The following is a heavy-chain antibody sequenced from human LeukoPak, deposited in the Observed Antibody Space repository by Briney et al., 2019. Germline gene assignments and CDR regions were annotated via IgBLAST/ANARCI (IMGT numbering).Heavy chain of an antibody. Sequence: ASVKVSCKASGYTFTGYYMHWVRQAPGQGLEWMGWINPNSGGTNYAQKFQGRVTMTRDTSISTAYMELSGLRSDDTAVYYCARVRSRITIFGVAHGYFDYWGQGTLVTVSS. V-gene: IGHV1-2*02. D-gene: IGHD3-3*01. CDR2: INPNSGGT. CDR1: GYTFTGYY. CDR3: ARVRSRITIFGVAHGYFDY. J-gene: IGHJ4*02.